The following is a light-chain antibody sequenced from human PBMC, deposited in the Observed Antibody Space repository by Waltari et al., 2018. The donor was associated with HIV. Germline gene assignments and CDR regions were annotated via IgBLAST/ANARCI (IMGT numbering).Light chain of an antibody. J-gene: IGLJ3*02. CDR2: ENN. V-gene: IGLV6-57*02. CDR3: QSYDSNNQGV. CDR1: SGSIAGNY. Sequence: NFMLTQPHSVSESPGKTVIISYTGSSGSIAGNYVQWFQQRPGSAPTTVIYENNQRPSGVPDRFSGSIDTSSNSASLTISGLKTDDEADYYCQSYDSNNQGVIGGGTKLTVL.